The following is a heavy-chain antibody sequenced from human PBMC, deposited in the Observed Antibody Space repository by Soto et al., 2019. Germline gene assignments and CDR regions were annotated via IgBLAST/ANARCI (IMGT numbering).Heavy chain of an antibody. V-gene: IGHV3-21*06. Sequence: GGSLRLSCAASQITFSNYYMNWIRQAPGKGLEWVSSIASNGQTFYTDSVKGRFTISRDNAKNSLYLQMNSLRAEDTALYYCVGTHDSLDYWGQGTLVTVSS. D-gene: IGHD7-27*01. CDR3: VGTHDSLDY. J-gene: IGHJ4*02. CDR1: QITFSNYY. CDR2: IASNGQT.